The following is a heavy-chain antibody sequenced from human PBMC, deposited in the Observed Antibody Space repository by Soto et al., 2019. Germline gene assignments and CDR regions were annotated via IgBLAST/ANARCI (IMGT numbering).Heavy chain of an antibody. CDR1: GYTFTGYY. J-gene: IGHJ5*02. V-gene: IGHV1-2*04. CDR2: INPNSGGT. Sequence: QVQLVQSGAEVKKPGASVKVSCKASGYTFTGYYMHWVRQAPGQGLEWMGWINPNSGGTNYAQKFQGWVTMTRDTSISTAYMELSRLRSDDTAVYYCARRGTVTTLVDWFDPWGQGTLVTVSS. D-gene: IGHD4-17*01. CDR3: ARRGTVTTLVDWFDP.